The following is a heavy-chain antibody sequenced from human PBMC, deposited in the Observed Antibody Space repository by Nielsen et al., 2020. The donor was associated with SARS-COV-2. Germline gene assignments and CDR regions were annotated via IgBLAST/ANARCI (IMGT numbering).Heavy chain of an antibody. CDR2: TYYRSKWYN. CDR1: GDSVSSNSAA. V-gene: IGHV6-1*01. Sequence: SETLSLTCAISGDSVSSNSAAWNWIRQSPSKGLEWLGRTYYRSKWYNDYAVSVKSRITINPDTSKNQFSLRLNSVTPEDTAVYYCARDLLSWELAKYYFDYWGQGTLVTVSS. CDR3: ARDLLSWELAKYYFDY. D-gene: IGHD1-26*01. J-gene: IGHJ4*02.